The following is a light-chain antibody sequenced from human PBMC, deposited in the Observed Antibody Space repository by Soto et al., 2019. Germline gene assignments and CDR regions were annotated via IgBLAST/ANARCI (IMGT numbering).Light chain of an antibody. Sequence: DIQMTQSPSSLSASVGDRVTITCRASQSISSYLNWYQQKPGKAPKLLIYAASSLQSGVPSRFSSSGSMTDFTLNISSLQPEDFATYYCQQSYSTPYTFGQETKLEIK. CDR2: AAS. V-gene: IGKV1-39*01. CDR1: QSISSY. CDR3: QQSYSTPYT. J-gene: IGKJ2*01.